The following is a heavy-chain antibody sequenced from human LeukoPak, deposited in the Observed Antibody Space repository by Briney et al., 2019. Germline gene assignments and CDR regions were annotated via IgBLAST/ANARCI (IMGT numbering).Heavy chain of an antibody. V-gene: IGHV3-23*01. J-gene: IGHJ4*02. D-gene: IGHD3-16*02. CDR3: ARHDSFIPY. Sequence: GGSLRLSCAASGFTFSYYAMSWVRQAAGKGLEWVSGISDTGRRTYYTDSVQGRFTISRDESKKTVYLLMNTLRAEDTAVYFCARHDSFIPYWGQGTLVTVSS. CDR2: ISDTGRRT. CDR1: GFTFSYYA.